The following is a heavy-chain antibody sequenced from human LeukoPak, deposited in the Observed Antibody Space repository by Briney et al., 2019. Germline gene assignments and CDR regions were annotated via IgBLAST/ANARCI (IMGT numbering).Heavy chain of an antibody. CDR2: IYYSGST. J-gene: IGHJ4*02. Sequence: SETLSLTCTVSGGSISSSSYYWGWIRQPPGKGVEWIGNIYYSGSTYYNPSLKSRVTISVDTSKNQFSPRLSSVTAADTAVYYCARLVLHDPHSYSYRGPSDYWGQGTLVTVSS. V-gene: IGHV4-39*01. D-gene: IGHD5-18*01. CDR1: GGSISSSSYY. CDR3: ARLVLHDPHSYSYRGPSDY.